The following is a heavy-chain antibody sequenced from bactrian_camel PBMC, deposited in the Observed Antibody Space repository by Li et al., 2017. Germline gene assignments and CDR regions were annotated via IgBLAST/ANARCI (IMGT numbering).Heavy chain of an antibody. V-gene: IGHV3S68*01. CDR1: GAVHSGYC. CDR2: IDRDGRI. D-gene: IGHD1*01. Sequence: VQLVESGGGLVQVGGSLRISCAASGAVHSGYCMGWLRQAPGKEREGVAIIDRDGRIDYADSVKGRFTISKDNAKNTLYLELNSLKPEDTAMYYCAADFRGYSPYWCNLRTDFRYRGRGPRSPSP. CDR3: AADFRGYSPYWCNLRTDFRY. J-gene: IGHJ6*01.